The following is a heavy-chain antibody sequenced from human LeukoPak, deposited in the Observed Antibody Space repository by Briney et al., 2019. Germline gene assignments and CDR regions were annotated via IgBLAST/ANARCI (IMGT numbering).Heavy chain of an antibody. CDR2: IYPGDSDT. CDR1: GYIFTSYW. J-gene: IGHJ5*02. CDR3: ARQRDSSRNRFDP. V-gene: IGHV5-51*01. Sequence: GESLKISCKSSGYIFTSYWIGWVRQMPGKGLEWMGIIYPGDSDTRYSPSFQGQVTISADKSISTAYLQWSSLKASDTAMYYCARQRDSSRNRFDPWGQGTLVTVSS. D-gene: IGHD6-13*01.